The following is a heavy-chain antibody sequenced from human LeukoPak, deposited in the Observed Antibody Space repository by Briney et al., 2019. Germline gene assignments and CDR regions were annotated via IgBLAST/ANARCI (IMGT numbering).Heavy chain of an antibody. V-gene: IGHV1-2*06. CDR1: GYTFTGYY. CDR2: INPNSGGT. Sequence: ASVKVSCKASGYTFTGYYMHWVRQAPGQGLEWMGRINPNSGGTNYAQKFQGRVTMTRDTSISTAYMELSRLRSDDTAVYHCARGGEYYDSSGYPHWGQGTLVTVSS. D-gene: IGHD3-22*01. J-gene: IGHJ4*02. CDR3: ARGGEYYDSSGYPH.